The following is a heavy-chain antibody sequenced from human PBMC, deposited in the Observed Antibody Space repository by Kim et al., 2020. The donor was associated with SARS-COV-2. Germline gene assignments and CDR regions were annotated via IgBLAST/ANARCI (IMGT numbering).Heavy chain of an antibody. J-gene: IGHJ4*02. CDR2: ISHTGNT. CDR3: AGDRNNRSWFYY. Sequence: SETLSLTCTVSGGSITSDVRYWGWVRQSPGKGLEWVATISHTGNTDYNPSLNSRITISLDSSKSQFSLKLTSVTAADTAVYFCAGDRNNRSWFYYWGQG. V-gene: IGHV4-39*07. CDR1: GGSITSDVRY.